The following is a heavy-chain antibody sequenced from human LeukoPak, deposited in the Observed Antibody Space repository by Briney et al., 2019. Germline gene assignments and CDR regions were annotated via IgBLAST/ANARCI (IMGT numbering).Heavy chain of an antibody. Sequence: SETLSLTCTVSGGSISSYYWSWIRQPPGKGLEWIGYIYYSGSTKYNPSLKSRVTISVDASKTQFSLKLNSVTAADTAVYYCVKGLGIMAARLDYWGQGTLVTVSS. CDR2: IYYSGST. D-gene: IGHD6-6*01. J-gene: IGHJ4*02. V-gene: IGHV4-59*01. CDR1: GGSISSYY. CDR3: VKGLGIMAARLDY.